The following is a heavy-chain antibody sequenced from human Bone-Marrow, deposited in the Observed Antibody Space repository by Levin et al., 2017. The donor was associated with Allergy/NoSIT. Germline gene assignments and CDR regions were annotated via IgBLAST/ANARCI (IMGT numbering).Heavy chain of an antibody. CDR1: GFSLSTHGVG. CDR2: IYWDDDV. J-gene: IGHJ4*02. D-gene: IGHD3-22*01. V-gene: IGHV2-5*02. CDR3: AHNYFDACDY. Sequence: SGPTLVKPTETLTLTCSFSGFSLSTHGVGVAWIRQPPGKALEWLALIYWDDDVRYSPSLRNRLTIIRDPSENQVVLTMANMDPVDTATYYCAHNYFDACDYWGQGTLVTVSS.